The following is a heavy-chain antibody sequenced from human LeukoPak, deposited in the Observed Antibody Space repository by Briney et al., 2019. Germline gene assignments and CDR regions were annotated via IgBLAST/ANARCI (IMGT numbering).Heavy chain of an antibody. CDR3: ARQFDSSGWLFFDY. V-gene: IGHV5-51*01. J-gene: IGHJ4*02. CDR2: IYPGDSDT. D-gene: IGHD6-19*01. Sequence: GESLKISCKGSGCSFTSYWIGWVRQMPGKGLEWMGIIYPGDSDTRYSPSFQGQVTISADKSIGTAYLQWSSLKASDTAMYYCARQFDSSGWLFFDYWGQGTLVTVSS. CDR1: GCSFTSYW.